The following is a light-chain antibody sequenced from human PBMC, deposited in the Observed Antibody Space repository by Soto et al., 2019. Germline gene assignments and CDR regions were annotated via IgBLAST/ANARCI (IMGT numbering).Light chain of an antibody. Sequence: DNVLTQSPATLSLSPGERATLPCRASQTVDNYLLWYQQRPGQAPRLLIYDASNRASGIPARFSGSGSGTDFTLTISRLEPEDFAVYFCQQRKKWPYTFGQGTKLEIK. J-gene: IGKJ2*01. CDR2: DAS. V-gene: IGKV3-11*01. CDR1: QTVDNY. CDR3: QQRKKWPYT.